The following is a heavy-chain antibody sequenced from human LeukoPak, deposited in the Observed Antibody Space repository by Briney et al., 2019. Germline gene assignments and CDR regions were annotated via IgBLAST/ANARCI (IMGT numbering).Heavy chain of an antibody. V-gene: IGHV3-30*18. J-gene: IGHJ4*02. Sequence: GGSLRLSCAASGFTFNNYGMHWVRQAPGKGLEGVALISYDGSYKYYTESVKGRFTISRDNSKNTLYLQMNNLRAEDTAVYYCAKRFGVLRYFDPAFDYWGQGTLVTVSS. CDR1: GFTFNNYG. D-gene: IGHD3-9*01. CDR2: ISYDGSYK. CDR3: AKRFGVLRYFDPAFDY.